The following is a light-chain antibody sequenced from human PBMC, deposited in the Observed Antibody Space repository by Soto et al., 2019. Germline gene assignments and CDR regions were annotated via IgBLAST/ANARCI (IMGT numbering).Light chain of an antibody. CDR2: KNN. J-gene: IGLJ3*02. Sequence: HSVLTQPPSASGTPGQRVTISCSRSSSNIGSNFVFWYQHLPGTAPKLLIFKNNLRPSGVSDRFSGSKSVTSASLAISGLRSEDEADYYCAAWDDSLSAWVFGGGTKLTVL. CDR3: AAWDDSLSAWV. CDR1: SSNIGSNF. V-gene: IGLV1-47*01.